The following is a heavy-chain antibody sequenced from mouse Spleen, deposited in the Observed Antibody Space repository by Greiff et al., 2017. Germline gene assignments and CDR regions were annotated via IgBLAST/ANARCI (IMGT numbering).Heavy chain of an antibody. CDR2: IDPSDSYT. D-gene: IGHD4-1*01. V-gene: IGHV1-50*01. J-gene: IGHJ4*01. CDR3: ARNCPMDY. CDR1: GYTFTSYW. Sequence: QVQLKQPGAELVKPGASVKLSCKASGYTFTSYWMQWVKQRPGQGLEWIGEIDPSDSYTNYNQKFKGKATLTVDTSSSTAYMQLSSLTSEDSAVYYCARNCPMDYWGQGTSVTVSS.